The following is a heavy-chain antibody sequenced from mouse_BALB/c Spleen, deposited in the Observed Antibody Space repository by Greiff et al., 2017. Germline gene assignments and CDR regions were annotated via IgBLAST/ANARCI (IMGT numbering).Heavy chain of an antibody. CDR1: GYSFTGYF. D-gene: IGHD1-1*01. Sequence: EVQLQQSGPELVKPGASVKISCKASGYSFTGYFMNWVMQSHGKSLEWIGRINPYNGDTFYNQKFKGKATLTVDKSSSTAHMELRSLASEDSAVYYCARGATVVAPGAMDYWGQGTSVTVSS. V-gene: IGHV1-20*02. CDR2: INPYNGDT. J-gene: IGHJ4*01. CDR3: ARGATVVAPGAMDY.